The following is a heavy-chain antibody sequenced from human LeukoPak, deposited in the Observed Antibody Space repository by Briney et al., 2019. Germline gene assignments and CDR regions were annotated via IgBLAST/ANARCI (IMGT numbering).Heavy chain of an antibody. J-gene: IGHJ4*02. V-gene: IGHV3-23*01. D-gene: IGHD5-18*01. CDR3: ARSYSYDYGEVDY. CDR2: INGGGVNT. CDR1: GFTFSSYA. Sequence: PGGSLRLSCAASGFTFSSYAMSWVRQAPGKGLEWVSTINGGGVNTHYADSVGGRFTISRDNSKNTLFLQMNSLRDEDTAVYYCARSYSYDYGEVDYWGQGTLVTVSS.